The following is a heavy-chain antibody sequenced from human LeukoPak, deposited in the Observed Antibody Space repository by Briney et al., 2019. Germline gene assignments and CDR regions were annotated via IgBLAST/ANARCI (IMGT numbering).Heavy chain of an antibody. Sequence: PSETLSLTCTVSGGSISSYYWSWIRQPPGKGLEWIGYIYYSGSTNYNPSLKSRVTISVDTSKNQFSLKLSSVTAADTAVYYCARTQRGYSGYYYYYYGMDVWGQGTTVTVSS. CDR1: GGSISSYY. CDR3: ARTQRGYSGYYYYYYGMDV. CDR2: IYYSGST. V-gene: IGHV4-59*01. J-gene: IGHJ6*02. D-gene: IGHD5-12*01.